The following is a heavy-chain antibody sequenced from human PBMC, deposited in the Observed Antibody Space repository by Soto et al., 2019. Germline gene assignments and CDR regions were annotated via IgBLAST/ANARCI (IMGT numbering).Heavy chain of an antibody. CDR1: GGTFSSYA. D-gene: IGHD3-22*01. V-gene: IGHV1-69*13. CDR2: IIPIFGTA. J-gene: IGHJ4*02. Sequence: SVKVSCKASGGTFSSYAISWVRQAPGQGLEWMGGIIPIFGTANYAQKFQGRVTITADESTSTAYMELSSLRSEDTAVYYCARLGVPYYDSSGYMDYWGQGTLVTVSS. CDR3: ARLGVPYYDSSGYMDY.